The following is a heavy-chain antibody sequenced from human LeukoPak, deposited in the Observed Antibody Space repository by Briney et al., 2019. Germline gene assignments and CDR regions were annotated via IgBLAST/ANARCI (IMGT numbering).Heavy chain of an antibody. V-gene: IGHV4-59*12. J-gene: IGHJ4*02. CDR3: ARVGHIVAGGTYDY. CDR2: IFYSGSA. Sequence: PSETLSLTCTVSGDSISSYYWSWIRQPPGKGLEWIGNIFYSGSANYNPSPKSRVTTSFDTSKNQFSLKLSFVTAADTAVYYCARVGHIVAGGTYDYWGQGTLVTVSS. CDR1: GDSISSYY. D-gene: IGHD6-13*01.